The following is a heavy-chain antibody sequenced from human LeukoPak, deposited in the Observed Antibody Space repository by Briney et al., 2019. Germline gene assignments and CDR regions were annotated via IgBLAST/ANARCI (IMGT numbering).Heavy chain of an antibody. CDR1: GFSFSSHW. D-gene: IGHD6-19*01. CDR3: AGGSGWLTEY. V-gene: IGHV3-7*03. J-gene: IGHJ4*02. CDR2: IEGDGSER. Sequence: GVSLRLSCAASGFSFSSHWMSWVRQAPGKGLEWVANIEGDGSERNYLDSVKGRFTISRDNAKNSLHLEMNSLRGEDTAVYFCAGGSGWLTEYWGQETVVTVSS.